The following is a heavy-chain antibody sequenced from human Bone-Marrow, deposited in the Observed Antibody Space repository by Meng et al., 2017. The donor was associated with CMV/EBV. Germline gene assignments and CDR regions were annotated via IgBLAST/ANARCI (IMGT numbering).Heavy chain of an antibody. CDR2: IRYDGSNK. CDR1: GFTFSSYG. CDR3: AKDVYLTWGFDI. V-gene: IGHV3-30*02. D-gene: IGHD3-16*01. J-gene: IGHJ3*02. Sequence: GGSLRLSCAASGFTFSSYGMHWVRQAPGKGLEWVAFIRYDGSNKYYADSVKGRFTISRDNSKNTLYLQMNSLRAEDTAWYYCAKDVYLTWGFDIWGPGQMVTVAS.